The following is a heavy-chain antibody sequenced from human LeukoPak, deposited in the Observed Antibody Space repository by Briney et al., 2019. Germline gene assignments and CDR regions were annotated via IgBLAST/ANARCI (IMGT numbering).Heavy chain of an antibody. CDR2: INPSGGST. CDR3: ARRGPGRYYYMDV. D-gene: IGHD3-10*01. Sequence: ASVKVSCKASGYTFTSYYMHWVRQAPGQGLEWMGIINPSGGSTSYAQKFQGRVTMTRDMSTSTVYMELSSLRSEDTAVYYCARRGPGRYYYMDVWGKGTTVTVSS. CDR1: GYTFTSYY. V-gene: IGHV1-46*01. J-gene: IGHJ6*03.